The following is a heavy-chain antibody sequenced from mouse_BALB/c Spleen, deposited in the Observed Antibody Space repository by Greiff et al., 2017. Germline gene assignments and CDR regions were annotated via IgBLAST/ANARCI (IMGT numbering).Heavy chain of an antibody. CDR1: GYSITSDYA. V-gene: IGHV3-2*02. J-gene: IGHJ4*01. Sequence: EVQLKESGPGLVKPSQSLSLTCTVTGYSITSDYAWNWIRQFPGNKLEWMGYISYSGSTSYNPSLKSRISITRDTSKNQFFLQLNSVTTEDTATYYCARGGGLRRDYYAMDYWGQGTSVTVSS. CDR2: ISYSGST. CDR3: ARGGGLRRDYYAMDY. D-gene: IGHD2-4*01.